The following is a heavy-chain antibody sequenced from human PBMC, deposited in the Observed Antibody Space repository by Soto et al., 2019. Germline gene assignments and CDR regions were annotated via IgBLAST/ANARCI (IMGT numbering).Heavy chain of an antibody. CDR3: AREDYYDTGSYVV. J-gene: IGHJ4*02. V-gene: IGHV4-4*07. Sequence: SETLSLTCTVSGRSMSGYYWSWIRQPAGERLEWIGRIYTSGTTDFNPSLKGRVTMSVDTSKNQFSLKLTSVTAADTALYYCAREDYYDTGSYVVWGQGTQVTVSS. CDR1: GRSMSGYY. CDR2: IYTSGTT. D-gene: IGHD3-22*01.